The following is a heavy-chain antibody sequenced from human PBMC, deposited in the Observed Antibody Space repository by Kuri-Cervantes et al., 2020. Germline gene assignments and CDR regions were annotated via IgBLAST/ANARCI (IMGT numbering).Heavy chain of an antibody. J-gene: IGHJ4*02. CDR1: GFTFSSYA. CDR3: ARGVGATISNYFDY. CDR2: ISYDGSNK. V-gene: IGHV3-30-3*02. D-gene: IGHD1-26*01. Sequence: GESLKISCAASGFTFSSYAMHWVRQAPGKGLEWVAVISYDGSNKYYADSVKGRFTISRDNSKNTLYLQMNSLRAEDTAVCYCARGVGATISNYFDYWGQGTLVTVSS.